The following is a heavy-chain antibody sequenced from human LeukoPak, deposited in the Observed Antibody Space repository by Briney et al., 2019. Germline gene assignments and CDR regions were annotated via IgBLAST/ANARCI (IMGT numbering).Heavy chain of an antibody. CDR3: ARRDPGWFDT. V-gene: IGHV4-59*08. CDR2: IHYSGST. CDR1: GGSISSSY. D-gene: IGHD2-21*01. Sequence: TSETLSLTCTVSGGSISSSYWSWIRQPPGKGLEWIGYIHYSGSTNYNPSLKSRATISVDTSKAHFSLKLSSATAADTAVYYCARRDPGWFDTWGQGTLVTVSS. J-gene: IGHJ5*02.